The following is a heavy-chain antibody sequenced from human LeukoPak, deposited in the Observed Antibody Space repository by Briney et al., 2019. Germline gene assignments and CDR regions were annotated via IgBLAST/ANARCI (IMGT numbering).Heavy chain of an antibody. CDR3: ARDPYWTIFGVVTYDAFDI. CDR1: GFTFSSYW. Sequence: GSLRLSCAASGFTFSSYWVTWVRQARGKGQEWVAITKQDGSTIYYADSVKGRFTISRDNAKNSLYLQMNSLRAEDTAVYYCARDPYWTIFGVVTYDAFDIWGQGTMVTVSS. J-gene: IGHJ3*02. CDR2: TKQDGSTI. V-gene: IGHV3-7*01. D-gene: IGHD3-3*01.